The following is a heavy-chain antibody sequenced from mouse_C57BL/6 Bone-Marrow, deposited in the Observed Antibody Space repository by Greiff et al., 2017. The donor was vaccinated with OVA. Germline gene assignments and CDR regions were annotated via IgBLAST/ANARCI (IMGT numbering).Heavy chain of an antibody. CDR3: ARENWEYFDY. V-gene: IGHV1-52*01. CDR1: GYTFTSYW. J-gene: IGHJ2*01. CDR2: IDPSDGDT. Sequence: VQLQQPGAELVRPGSSVKLSCKASGYTFTSYWMHWVKQRPIQGLEWIGNIDPSDGDTTYNQKFKAKATLTVDKSSSTAYMQLRSLTSEDSAVYYCARENWEYFDYWGQGTTLTVSS. D-gene: IGHD4-1*01.